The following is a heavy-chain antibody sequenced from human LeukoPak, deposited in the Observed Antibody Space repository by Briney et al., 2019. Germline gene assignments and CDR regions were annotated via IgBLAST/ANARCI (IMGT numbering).Heavy chain of an antibody. CDR1: GGSSSGYY. CDR2: INHSGST. Sequence: SETLSLTCAVYGGSSSGYYWSWIRQPPGKGLEWIGEINHSGSTNYNPSLKSRATISVDTSKNQFSLKLSSVTAADTAVYYCARGPSITGTTGHFDYWGQGTLVTVSS. J-gene: IGHJ4*02. D-gene: IGHD1-7*01. CDR3: ARGPSITGTTGHFDY. V-gene: IGHV4-34*01.